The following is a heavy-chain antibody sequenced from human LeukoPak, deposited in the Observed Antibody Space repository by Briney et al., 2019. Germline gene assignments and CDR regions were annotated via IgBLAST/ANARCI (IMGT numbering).Heavy chain of an antibody. Sequence: GASVKVSCKASGYTFTGYYMHWVRQAPGQGLEWMGWINPNSGGTNYAQKFQGRVTMTRDTSTSTVYMELSSLRSEDTAVYYCARGSLYGGFDYWGQGTLVTVSS. J-gene: IGHJ4*02. D-gene: IGHD2-8*01. V-gene: IGHV1-2*02. CDR2: INPNSGGT. CDR3: ARGSLYGGFDY. CDR1: GYTFTGYY.